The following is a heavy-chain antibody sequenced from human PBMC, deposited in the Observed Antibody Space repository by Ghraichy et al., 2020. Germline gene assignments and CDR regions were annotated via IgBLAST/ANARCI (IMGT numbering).Heavy chain of an antibody. J-gene: IGHJ6*02. CDR2: ITSGSTYI. Sequence: GGSLRLSCAASGFTFSSYTMNWVRQAPGKGLEWVSSITSGSTYISYADSVKGRFTISRDNAKNSLFLQMNSLRAEDTAVYYCARDDHCSSTTCRGMDVWGQGTTVTVSS. CDR3: ARDDHCSSTTCRGMDV. CDR1: GFTFSSYT. V-gene: IGHV3-21*01. D-gene: IGHD2-2*01.